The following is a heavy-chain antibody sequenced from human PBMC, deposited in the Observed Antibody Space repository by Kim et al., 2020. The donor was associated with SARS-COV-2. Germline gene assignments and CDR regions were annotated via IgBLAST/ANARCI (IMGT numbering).Heavy chain of an antibody. D-gene: IGHD3-10*01. J-gene: IGHJ4*02. CDR3: AKETILLWFGEPRPYYFDY. CDR2: ISGSGGST. CDR1: GFTFSSYA. V-gene: IGHV3-23*01. Sequence: GGSLRLSCAASGFTFSSYAMSWVRQAPGKGLEWVSAISGSGGSTYYADSVKGRFTISRDNSKNTLYLQMNSLRAEDTAVYYCAKETILLWFGEPRPYYFDYWGQGTLVTVSS.